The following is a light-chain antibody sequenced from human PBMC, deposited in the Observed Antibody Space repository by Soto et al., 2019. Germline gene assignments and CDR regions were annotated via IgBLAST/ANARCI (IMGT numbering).Light chain of an antibody. CDR1: QDSSNY. V-gene: IGKV1-33*01. J-gene: IGKJ2*01. Sequence: DIQMTQSPSSLSASVGDRVTITCQASQDSSNYLNWYQQKPGKAPKLLIYDASNLETGVQSRFSGSGSGTDFTFTISSLQPEDIATYYCQQYDNPLMYTFGQGTKLEIK. CDR3: QQYDNPLMYT. CDR2: DAS.